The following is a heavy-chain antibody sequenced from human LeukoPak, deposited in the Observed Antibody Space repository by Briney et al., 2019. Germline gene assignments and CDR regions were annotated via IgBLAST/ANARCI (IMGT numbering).Heavy chain of an antibody. J-gene: IGHJ5*02. Sequence: SETLSLTCTVSGGSISSGSYYWSWIRQPPGKGLEWIGSIYYSGSTYYNPSLKSRVTISVDTSKNQFSLKLSSVTAADTAVYYCARHLPHQNWFDPWGQGTLVTVSS. CDR1: GGSISSGSYY. V-gene: IGHV4-39*01. CDR3: ARHLPHQNWFDP. CDR2: IYYSGST. D-gene: IGHD2-2*01.